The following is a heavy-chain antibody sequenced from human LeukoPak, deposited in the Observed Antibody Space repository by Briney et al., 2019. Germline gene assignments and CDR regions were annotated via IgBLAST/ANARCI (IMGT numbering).Heavy chain of an antibody. CDR2: ISGSGFTI. J-gene: IGHJ4*02. D-gene: IGHD1-26*01. CDR1: GFTLSNYS. Sequence: GGSLRLSCAVSGFTLSNYSMNWVRQAPGKGLEWISYISGSGFTIHYADSVKGRFTISRDNSKNTLYLQMNSLRAEDTAVYYCAKAGSIRFDYWGQGTLVTVSS. V-gene: IGHV3-48*01. CDR3: AKAGSIRFDY.